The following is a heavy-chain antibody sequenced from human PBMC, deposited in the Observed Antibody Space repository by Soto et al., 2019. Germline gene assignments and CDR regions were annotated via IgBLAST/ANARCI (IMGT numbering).Heavy chain of an antibody. CDR1: GFSFSDYT. CDR2: ISSVSDYI. Sequence: PGGSLRLSCAASGFSFSDYTMQWVRQAPGKGLEWVSSISSVSDYIYYAASVKGRFTISRDNSKNTLYLQMNSLRAEDTAVYYCAKDRTVDGMDVWGQGTTVTVSS. CDR3: AKDRTVDGMDV. V-gene: IGHV3-21*01. J-gene: IGHJ6*02.